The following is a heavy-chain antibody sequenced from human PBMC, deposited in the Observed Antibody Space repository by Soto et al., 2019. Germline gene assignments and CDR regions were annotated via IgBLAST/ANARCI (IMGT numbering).Heavy chain of an antibody. J-gene: IGHJ6*02. CDR2: ISYDGSNK. CDR1: GFTFSSYG. Sequence: GGSLRLSCAASGFTFSSYGMHWVRQAPGKXLEWVAVISYDGSNKYYADSVKGRFTISRDNSKNTLYLQMNSLRAEDTAVYYCAKDQLCCTGESFYGMDVWGQGATVTVSS. V-gene: IGHV3-30*18. CDR3: AKDQLCCTGESFYGMDV. D-gene: IGHD2-8*01.